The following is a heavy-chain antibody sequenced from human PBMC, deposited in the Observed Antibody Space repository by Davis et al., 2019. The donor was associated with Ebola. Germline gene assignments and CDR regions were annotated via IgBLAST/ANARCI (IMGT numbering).Heavy chain of an antibody. Sequence: MPSETLSLTCTVSGGSISSYYWSWIRQPPGKGLEWIGYIYGSGSTNYNPSLKSRVTMSVDTSKNQFSLKLSSVTTADTAVYYCARQRGEDYYDSSGYYSYYFDYWGQGTLVTVSS. CDR1: GGSISSYY. CDR2: IYGSGST. D-gene: IGHD3-22*01. V-gene: IGHV4-59*01. CDR3: ARQRGEDYYDSSGYYSYYFDY. J-gene: IGHJ4*02.